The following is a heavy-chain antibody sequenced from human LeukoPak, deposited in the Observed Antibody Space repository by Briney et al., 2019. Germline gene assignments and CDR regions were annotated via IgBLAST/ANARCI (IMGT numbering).Heavy chain of an antibody. D-gene: IGHD6-13*01. V-gene: IGHV3-7*03. Sequence: PAGGSLRLSCVASGFTLSSYWVTWVRQAPGKGLEWVANIRQDGSDKYYMDSVKGRFTISRDNAKNSVYLQMNSLRVEGTAVYYCARGIAAAGSYWGQGTLVTVSS. CDR3: ARGIAAAGSY. CDR2: IRQDGSDK. J-gene: IGHJ4*02. CDR1: GFTLSSYW.